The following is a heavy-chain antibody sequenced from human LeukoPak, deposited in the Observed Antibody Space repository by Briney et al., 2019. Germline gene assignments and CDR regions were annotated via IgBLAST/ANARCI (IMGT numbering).Heavy chain of an antibody. V-gene: IGHV3-13*04. CDR1: GLTFSSYD. Sequence: GGSLRLSFAASGLTFSSYDMHWVRQGTGKGLEWVSAIGTAGDTYYPGSVKGRFTTSRENAKNSLYLQMNSLRVGDTAVYYCARGRGWGTLDIWGQGTMVTVSS. CDR2: IGTAGDT. J-gene: IGHJ3*02. CDR3: ARGRGWGTLDI. D-gene: IGHD1-1*01.